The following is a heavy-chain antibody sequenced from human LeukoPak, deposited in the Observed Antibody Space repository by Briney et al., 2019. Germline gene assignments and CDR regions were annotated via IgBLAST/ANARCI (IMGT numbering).Heavy chain of an antibody. D-gene: IGHD3-22*01. CDR2: ISGSGGST. CDR3: AKSPNYYDSSAAIIIFDY. Sequence: GGSLRLSCAASGFTFSSYAMSWVRQAPGKGLEWVSAISGSGGSTYYADSVKGRFTISRDNSKNTLYLQMNSLRAEDTAVYYYAKSPNYYDSSAAIIIFDYWGQGTLVTVSS. J-gene: IGHJ4*02. CDR1: GFTFSSYA. V-gene: IGHV3-23*01.